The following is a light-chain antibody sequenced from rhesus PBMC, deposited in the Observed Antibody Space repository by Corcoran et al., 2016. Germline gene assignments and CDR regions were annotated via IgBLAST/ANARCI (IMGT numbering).Light chain of an antibody. CDR1: QSLGIS. CDR2: AAS. Sequence: DILVTQSPAILSLSPGERATLSCRASQSLGISLAWYQQRPGQAPRVLIYAASIRATGIPDRFSGRGSGRVFSLTISSLEPEDVGVYYCQQSSKISPVTFGGGTKVELK. V-gene: IGKV3-24*04. CDR3: QQSSKISPVT. J-gene: IGKJ4*01.